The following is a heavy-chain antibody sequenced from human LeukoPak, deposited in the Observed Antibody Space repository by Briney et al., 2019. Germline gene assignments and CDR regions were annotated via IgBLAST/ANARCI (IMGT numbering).Heavy chain of an antibody. CDR3: ARLFYGDDYRYYYGMDV. J-gene: IGHJ6*02. CDR1: GFTFTKYW. CDR2: IKQDGSDK. Sequence: PGGSLRLSCAASGFTFTKYWMTWVRQAPGKGLEWVGNIKQDGSDKNYMDSVKGRFTISRDNTKNSVYLQMSSLRAEDTAVYYCARLFYGDDYRYYYGMDVWGQGTTVTVSS. D-gene: IGHD4-17*01. V-gene: IGHV3-7*01.